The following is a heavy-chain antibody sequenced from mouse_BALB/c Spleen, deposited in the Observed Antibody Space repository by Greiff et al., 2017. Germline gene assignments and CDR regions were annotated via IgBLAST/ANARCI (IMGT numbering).Heavy chain of an antibody. V-gene: IGHV1S81*02. J-gene: IGHJ4*01. CDR3: VSYYYGSSYAMDY. CDR2: IYPSNGRT. D-gene: IGHD1-1*01. CDR1: GYTFTSYW. Sequence: QVQLQQPGAELVKPGASVKLSCKASGYTFTSYWMHWVKQRPGQGLEWIGEIYPSNGRTNYNEKFKSKATLTVDKSSSTAYMQLSSLTSEDSAVYYCVSYYYGSSYAMDYWGQGTSVTVSS.